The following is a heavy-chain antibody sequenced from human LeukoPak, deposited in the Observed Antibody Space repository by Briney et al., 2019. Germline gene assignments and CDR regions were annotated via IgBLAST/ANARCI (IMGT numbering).Heavy chain of an antibody. CDR1: GFMFSDFA. J-gene: IGHJ4*02. CDR3: AKVGENVLKIYPHSYYFDS. Sequence: AGGPLRVSCAASGFMFSDFAMSWVRQTPGKGLEWVAGISGSGANTYYAASVKGRFTTSRDNSQNILFLEMFSLRAEDAAVYYCAKVGENVLKIYPHSYYFDSWGQGTLVAVSS. V-gene: IGHV3-23*01. D-gene: IGHD2-21*01. CDR2: ISGSGANT.